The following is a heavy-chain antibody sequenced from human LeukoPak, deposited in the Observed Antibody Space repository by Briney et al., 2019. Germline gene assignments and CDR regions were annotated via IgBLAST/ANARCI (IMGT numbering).Heavy chain of an antibody. CDR1: GGSFSVYY. V-gene: IGHV4-34*01. CDR3: ARVSGGYSYGPMIFDY. D-gene: IGHD5-18*01. J-gene: IGHJ4*02. CDR2: INHSGST. Sequence: SETLSLTCAVYGGSFSVYYWSWIRQPPGKGLEWIGEINHSGSTNYNPSLKSRVTISVDTSKNQFSLKLSSVTAADTAVYYCARVSGGYSYGPMIFDYWGQGTLVTVSS.